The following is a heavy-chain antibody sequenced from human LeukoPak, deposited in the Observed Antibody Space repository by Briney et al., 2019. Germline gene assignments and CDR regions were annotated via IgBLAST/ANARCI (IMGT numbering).Heavy chain of an antibody. J-gene: IGHJ3*02. V-gene: IGHV1-2*02. CDR2: TNPNSGGT. Sequence: ASVKVSCKASGYTFTGYYMHWVRQAPGQGLEWMGWTNPNSGGTNYAQKFQGRVTMTRDTSISTAYMELSRLRSDDTAVYYCARVEYSSSWYWRGAFDIWGQGTMVTVSS. D-gene: IGHD6-13*01. CDR3: ARVEYSSSWYWRGAFDI. CDR1: GYTFTGYY.